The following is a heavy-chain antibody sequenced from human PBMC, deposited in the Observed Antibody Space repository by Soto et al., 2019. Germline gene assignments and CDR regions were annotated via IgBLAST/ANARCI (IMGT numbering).Heavy chain of an antibody. CDR3: ARRRDGYRDAFDI. Sequence: ASVKFSWKASGYTFTSYCMHWVRKAPGQGLECMGIINPSCARTSYAQKFQGSVTMTRXTSXRXXXMXLSSLRSEDRAVYYCARRRDGYRDAFDIWG. CDR2: INPSCART. J-gene: IGHJ3*02. V-gene: IGHV1-46*01. D-gene: IGHD5-12*01. CDR1: GYTFTSYC.